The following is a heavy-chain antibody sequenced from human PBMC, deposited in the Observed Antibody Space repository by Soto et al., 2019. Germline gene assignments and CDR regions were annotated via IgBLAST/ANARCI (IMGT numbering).Heavy chain of an antibody. J-gene: IGHJ5*02. V-gene: IGHV4-59*01. CDR2: IYYSGVT. CDR3: ATGWFSAIVRGALIFDL. D-gene: IGHD3-10*01. Sequence: SETLSLTCTVSGGSISSYYWSWIRQPPGRGLEWIGYIYYSGVTNYNPSLKSRVTISVNTSKNQFSLKLSSVNAADTAVYYCATGWFSAIVRGALIFDLWGQGTLVTVSS. CDR1: GGSISSYY.